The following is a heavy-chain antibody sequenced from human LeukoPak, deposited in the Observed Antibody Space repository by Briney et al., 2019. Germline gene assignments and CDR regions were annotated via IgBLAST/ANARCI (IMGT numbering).Heavy chain of an antibody. J-gene: IGHJ4*02. CDR3: ANGHRITIFGGNYFDY. CDR2: IYSDGRT. D-gene: IGHD3-3*01. CDR1: GFIVSNKY. Sequence: PGGSLRLSCAASGFIVSNKYMTWVRQAPGKGLEWVSLIYSDGRTYYADSVRGRCTISRDNSKNTLYLQMNSLRAEDTAVYYCANGHRITIFGGNYFDYWGQGTLVTVSS. V-gene: IGHV3-66*02.